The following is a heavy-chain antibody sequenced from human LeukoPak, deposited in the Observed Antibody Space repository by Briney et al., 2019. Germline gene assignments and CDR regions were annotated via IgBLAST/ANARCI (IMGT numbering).Heavy chain of an antibody. V-gene: IGHV1-69*01. J-gene: IGHJ6*02. CDR2: IIPIFGTA. CDR1: GGTFSSYA. CDR3: ARDSTSGYYGMDV. Sequence: GASVKVSCKASGGTFSSYAISWVRQAPGQGLEWMGGIIPIFGTANYAQKFQGRVTITADESTSTAYMELSSLRSDDTAVYYCARDSTSGYYGMDVWGQGTTVTVSS. D-gene: IGHD1-26*01.